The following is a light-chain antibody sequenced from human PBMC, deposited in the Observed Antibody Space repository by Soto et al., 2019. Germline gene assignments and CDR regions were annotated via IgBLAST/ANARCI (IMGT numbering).Light chain of an antibody. J-gene: IGKJ2*01. CDR3: QHFFSPPFP. CDR2: WAS. Sequence: DIVMTQSPDSLAVSLGERATINCKSSQSLLANCNNKNCLAWYQHKPGQPPKMLILWASTRESGVPDRFSGSVSGTDFTLTISSLQAEDAAVYYCQHFFSPPFPFRQGTKLEIK. V-gene: IGKV4-1*01. CDR1: QSLLANCNNKNC.